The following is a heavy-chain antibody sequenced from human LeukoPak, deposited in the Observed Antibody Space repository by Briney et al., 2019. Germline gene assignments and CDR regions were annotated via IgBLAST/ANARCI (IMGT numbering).Heavy chain of an antibody. CDR3: AKDYDSSGASFDY. V-gene: IGHV1-69*13. CDR2: IIPIFGTA. J-gene: IGHJ4*02. CDR1: GGTFSSYA. Sequence: GASVKVSCKASGGTFSSYAISWVRQAPGQGLEWMGGIIPIFGTANYAQKFQGRVTITADESTSTAYMELSSLRSEDTALYYCAKDYDSSGASFDYWGQGTLVTVSS. D-gene: IGHD3-22*01.